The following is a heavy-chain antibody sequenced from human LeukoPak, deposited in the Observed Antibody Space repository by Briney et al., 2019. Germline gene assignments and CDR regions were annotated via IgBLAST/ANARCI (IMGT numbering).Heavy chain of an antibody. CDR2: IYPGDSDA. J-gene: IGHJ3*02. D-gene: IGHD3-10*01. CDR1: GYSFTNYW. V-gene: IGHV5-51*01. CDR3: ARRGWGFGEPKRDHDTFDI. Sequence: GESLKISYKGSGYSFTNYWIAWVRQMPGQGLEWMAIIYPGDSDARYSPSFQGQVTIYVDKSISTTYLRWSSLKASDTAMYYCARRGWGFGEPKRDHDTFDIWGQGTMVTVSS.